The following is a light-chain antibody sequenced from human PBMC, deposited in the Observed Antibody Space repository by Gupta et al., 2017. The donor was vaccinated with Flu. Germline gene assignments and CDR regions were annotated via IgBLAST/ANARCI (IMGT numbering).Light chain of an antibody. CDR3: SSGDKNGNSGV. CDR2: EDS. Sequence: QTARNPCAADELPNKYVYWYQQKPGKAPELLMCEDSQRPSGIPERFSGSKSGKTATLAISGVRVEDEADYYCSSGDKNGNSGVFGGGTKLTVL. V-gene: IGLV3-10*02. J-gene: IGLJ2*01. CDR1: ELPNKY.